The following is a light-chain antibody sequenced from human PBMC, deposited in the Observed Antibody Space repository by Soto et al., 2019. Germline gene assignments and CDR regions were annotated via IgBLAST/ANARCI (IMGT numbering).Light chain of an antibody. J-gene: IGKJ5*01. CDR3: QQYNNWPPIT. CDR2: GAS. V-gene: IGKV3-15*01. CDR1: QSVNNK. Sequence: EIVMTQSPATLSVSPGARVPLSCRASQSVNNKVAWYQQKPGQAPRLLIFGASTRATGIPARFSGSGSVTEFTLTISSLQSEDFAVYYCQQYNNWPPITFGQGTRLEI.